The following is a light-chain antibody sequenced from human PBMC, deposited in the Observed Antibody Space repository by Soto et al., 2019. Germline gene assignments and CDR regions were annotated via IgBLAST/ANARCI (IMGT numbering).Light chain of an antibody. CDR3: QQYNSYLT. V-gene: IGKV1-5*01. Sequence: DIQMTQSPSTLSASVGDRVTITCRASQSISSWLAWYQQKPGKAPKLLIYDAPSLESGVPSRFSGSGSGAEFTLTISSLQPDDFATYYCQQYNSYLTFGGGTKVDIK. CDR1: QSISSW. J-gene: IGKJ4*01. CDR2: DAP.